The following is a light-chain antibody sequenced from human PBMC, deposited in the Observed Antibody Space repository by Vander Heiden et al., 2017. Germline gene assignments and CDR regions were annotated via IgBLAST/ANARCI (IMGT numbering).Light chain of an antibody. Sequence: EIVMTQSPATLSVSPGERAALSCRASQSVSSNLAWYQQKPGQAPRLLIYGASTRATGIPARFSGSGSGTEFTLTISSLHSEDFAVYYCQQYNTGHPLTFGGGTKVEIK. J-gene: IGKJ4*01. CDR1: QSVSSN. CDR2: GAS. V-gene: IGKV3-15*01. CDR3: QQYNTGHPLT.